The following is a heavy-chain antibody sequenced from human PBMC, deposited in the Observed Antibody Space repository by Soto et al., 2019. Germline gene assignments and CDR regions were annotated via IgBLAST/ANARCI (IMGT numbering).Heavy chain of an antibody. D-gene: IGHD3-22*01. Sequence: ASVKVSCKASGYTFTSYAMHWVRQAPGQRLEWMGWINAGNGNTKYSQKFQGRVTITRDTSASTAYMELSSLRSEDTAVYYCARHCDSRGYYHPRLCDFDYWGQGALVTVSS. CDR1: GYTFTSYA. CDR3: ARHCDSRGYYHPRLCDFDY. J-gene: IGHJ4*02. CDR2: INAGNGNT. V-gene: IGHV1-3*01.